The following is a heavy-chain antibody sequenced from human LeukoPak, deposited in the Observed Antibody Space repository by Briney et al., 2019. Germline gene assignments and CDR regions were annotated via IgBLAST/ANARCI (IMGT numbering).Heavy chain of an antibody. D-gene: IGHD2-2*01. V-gene: IGHV5-51*01. CDR3: ARWLGYCSSSSCYQPFDY. CDR1: GYSFTSYW. J-gene: IGHJ4*02. CDR2: IYPGDSDA. Sequence: GESLKISCKGSGYSFTSYWIGWVRQMPGKGLEWMGIIYPGDSDARYSPSFQGQVTISADKSISTTYLHWSSLKASDTAMHYCARWLGYCSSSSCYQPFDYWGQGTLVTVSS.